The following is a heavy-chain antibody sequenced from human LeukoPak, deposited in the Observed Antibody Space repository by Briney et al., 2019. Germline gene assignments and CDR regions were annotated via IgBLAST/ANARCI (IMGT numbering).Heavy chain of an antibody. Sequence: GGSLRLSCAASGFPFNNAWMTWVRQAPGKGLEWVGRIGSETDDGTTEYAAPVKGRFTISRDDSKNMLYLQMNSLKTEDTAVFYCTTDHGSSWSVWGQGTLVTVSS. CDR2: IGSETDDGTT. CDR1: GFPFNNAW. V-gene: IGHV3-15*04. J-gene: IGHJ4*02. CDR3: TTDHGSSWSV. D-gene: IGHD6-13*01.